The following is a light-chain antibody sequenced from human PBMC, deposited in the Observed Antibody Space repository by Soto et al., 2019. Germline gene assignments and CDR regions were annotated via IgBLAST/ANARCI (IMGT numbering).Light chain of an antibody. V-gene: IGLV2-14*01. CDR3: SSYTSSSTVV. CDR2: DVN. CDR1: SSDVGGYNY. J-gene: IGLJ2*01. Sequence: QSALTQPASVSGSPGQSITISCTGTSSDVGGYNYVSWYQQHPGKAPKLMIYDVNKRPSGVSNRLSGSKSGNTASLTISGLQAEDEADYYCSSYTSSSTVVFGGGTKLTVL.